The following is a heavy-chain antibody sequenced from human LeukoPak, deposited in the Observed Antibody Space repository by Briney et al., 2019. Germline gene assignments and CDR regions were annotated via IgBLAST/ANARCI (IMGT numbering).Heavy chain of an antibody. CDR3: ARYPYSDSGVWQAFDY. J-gene: IGHJ4*02. Sequence: SETLSLTCIVSGGFISSGSHYWGWIRQPPGKGLEWTGSMHYSGITYYNPSLTSRVTISVDTSKNQFSLRLTSVTAADTAVYYCARYPYSDSGVWQAFDYWGQGTLVTVSS. CDR1: GGFISSGSHY. CDR2: MHYSGIT. V-gene: IGHV4-39*01. D-gene: IGHD5-12*01.